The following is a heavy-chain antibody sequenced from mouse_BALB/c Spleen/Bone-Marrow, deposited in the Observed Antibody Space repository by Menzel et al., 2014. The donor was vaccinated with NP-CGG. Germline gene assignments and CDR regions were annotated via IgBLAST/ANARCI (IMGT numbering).Heavy chain of an antibody. CDR1: GFNIKDTY. Sequence: VQLKESGAELVKPGASVKLSCTASGFNIKDTYMHWAKQRPEQGLEWIGRIDPANGNTKYDPKFQGKATITADTSSNTAYLQLSSLTSEDTAVYYCAFYYYGSSLFAYWGRGTLVTVSA. CDR3: AFYYYGSSLFAY. J-gene: IGHJ3*01. D-gene: IGHD1-1*01. CDR2: IDPANGNT. V-gene: IGHV14-3*02.